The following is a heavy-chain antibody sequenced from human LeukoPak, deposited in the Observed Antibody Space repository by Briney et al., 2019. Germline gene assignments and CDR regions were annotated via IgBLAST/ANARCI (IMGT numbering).Heavy chain of an antibody. CDR3: ARTYYYDSSAYNAFDI. Sequence: KPSETLSLTCTVSGGSISSYYWSWIRQPPGKGLEWVGYIYYSGSTYYNPSLKSRVTISVDTSKNQFSLKLGSVTAADTAVYYCARTYYYDSSAYNAFDIWGQGTMVTVSS. CDR1: GGSISSYY. D-gene: IGHD3-22*01. J-gene: IGHJ3*02. CDR2: IYYSGST. V-gene: IGHV4-59*12.